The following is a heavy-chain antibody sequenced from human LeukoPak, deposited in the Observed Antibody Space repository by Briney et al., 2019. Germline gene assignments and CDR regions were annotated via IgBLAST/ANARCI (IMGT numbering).Heavy chain of an antibody. CDR3: AKGRTTNCCNDGFDI. CDR2: IRGNGGST. D-gene: IGHD2-2*01. CDR1: GFTFSSYA. Sequence: GGSLRLSCAASGFTFSSYAMSWVRQAPGKGLEWVSVIRGNGGSTYYADSVKGRFTISRDNSKNTLYVQMDSLRVEDTAVYYCAKGRTTNCCNDGFDIWGHGTMVTVSP. J-gene: IGHJ3*02. V-gene: IGHV3-23*01.